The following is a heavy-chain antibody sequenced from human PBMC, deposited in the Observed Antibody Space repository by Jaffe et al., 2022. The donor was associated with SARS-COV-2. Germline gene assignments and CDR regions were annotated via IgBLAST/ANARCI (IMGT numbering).Heavy chain of an antibody. Sequence: QVQLQESGPGLVKPSQTLSLTCTVSGGSISSGGYYWSWIRQHPGKGLEWIGYIYYSGSTYYNPSLKSRVTISVDTSKNQFSLKLSSVTAADTAVYYCARADGYNYLGYFDYWGQGTLVTVSS. CDR1: GGSISSGGYY. D-gene: IGHD5-12*01. CDR3: ARADGYNYLGYFDY. CDR2: IYYSGST. V-gene: IGHV4-31*03. J-gene: IGHJ4*02.